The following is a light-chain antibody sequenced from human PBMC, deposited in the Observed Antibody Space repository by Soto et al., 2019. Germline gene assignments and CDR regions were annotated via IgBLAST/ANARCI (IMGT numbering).Light chain of an antibody. CDR3: QQRYVAPYT. Sequence: DIRMTQSPSSVSASIGDTVTITCRASQDINVYLTWYQQKPGEVPKLLIYAASTLDSGVPSRFTGSGSETDFTLTISSLQPEDFATYYCQQRYVAPYTFGQGTKVDIK. CDR2: AAS. J-gene: IGKJ2*01. CDR1: QDINVY. V-gene: IGKV1-39*01.